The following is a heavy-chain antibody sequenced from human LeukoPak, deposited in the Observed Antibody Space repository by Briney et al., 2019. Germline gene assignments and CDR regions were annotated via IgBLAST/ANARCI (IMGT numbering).Heavy chain of an antibody. CDR2: ISSSSSTI. J-gene: IGHJ4*02. CDR1: GFTFSNYS. D-gene: IGHD1-26*01. Sequence: PGGSLRLSCAASGFTFSNYSMNWVRQAPGKGLEWVSFISSSSSTIYYADSVKGRFTISRDNAKNSLYLQMNSLRAEDTAVYYCARDRGGSYSAIDYWGQGTLVTVSS. CDR3: ARDRGGSYSAIDY. V-gene: IGHV3-48*04.